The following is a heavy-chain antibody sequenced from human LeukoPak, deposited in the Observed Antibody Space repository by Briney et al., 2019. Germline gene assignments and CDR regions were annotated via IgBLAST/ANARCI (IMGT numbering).Heavy chain of an antibody. CDR1: GGSISSYY. V-gene: IGHV4-59*08. J-gene: IGHJ3*02. CDR2: IYYSGST. CDR3: ASTSREGLAFDI. Sequence: SETLSLTCIVSGGSISSYYWSWIRQPPGKGLEWIGYIYYSGSTNYNPSLKSRVTISVDTSKNQFSLKLRSVTAADTAVYYCASTSREGLAFDIWGQGTMVTVSS. D-gene: IGHD2-2*01.